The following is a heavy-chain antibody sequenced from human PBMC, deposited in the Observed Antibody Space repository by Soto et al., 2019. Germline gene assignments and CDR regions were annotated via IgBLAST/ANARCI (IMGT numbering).Heavy chain of an antibody. V-gene: IGHV3-21*01. CDR1: GFSFSDYS. D-gene: IGHD1-20*01. Sequence: ESGGGLVTPGGSLRLSCAASGFSFSDYSMNWVRQAPGKRLEWVSSIDSSSVYIYYADSLKGRFTISRDNAKNSLYLQMNSLRAEDTAVYYCVRESISGTGWFDPWGQGTLVTVSS. CDR2: IDSSSVYI. J-gene: IGHJ5*02. CDR3: VRESISGTGWFDP.